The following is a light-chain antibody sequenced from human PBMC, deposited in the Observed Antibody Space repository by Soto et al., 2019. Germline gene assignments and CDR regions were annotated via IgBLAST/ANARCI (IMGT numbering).Light chain of an antibody. V-gene: IGKV3-11*01. J-gene: IGKJ4*01. CDR1: QDVSRY. Sequence: IVFTPSPTNLSLSPGERANLSCRASQDVSRYLAWYQQKPGQAPRLLIYDASNRATGIPARFSGSGSGTDFTLTISSLEPEDFAVYYCQQRSNWPPTFGGGTKVEIK. CDR3: QQRSNWPPT. CDR2: DAS.